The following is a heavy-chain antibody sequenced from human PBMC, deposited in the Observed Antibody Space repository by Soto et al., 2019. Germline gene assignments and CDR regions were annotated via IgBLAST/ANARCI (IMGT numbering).Heavy chain of an antibody. CDR3: AKRFSGSYFFYYGMDV. Sequence: GGSLRLSCAASGFTFSNYAMNWVRQAPGKGLEWVSSISGSGRNTYYADSVKGRLTISRDSSKNTLYLQMNSLRTEDTALYYCAKRFSGSYFFYYGMDVWGQGTTVTVSS. D-gene: IGHD1-26*01. CDR1: GFTFSNYA. V-gene: IGHV3-23*01. CDR2: ISGSGRNT. J-gene: IGHJ6*02.